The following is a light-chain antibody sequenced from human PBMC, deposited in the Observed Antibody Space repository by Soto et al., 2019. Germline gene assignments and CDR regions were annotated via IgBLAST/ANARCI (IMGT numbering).Light chain of an antibody. CDR2: AAS. CDR1: QSISNH. J-gene: IGKJ1*01. CDR3: QQSYSSPPT. V-gene: IGKV1-39*01. Sequence: DIPMTQSPSSLSASVQYRVIITCRASQSISNHLNWYQQKPGKAPKLLIFAASSLQSGVPSRFSGSRSGPDFTLTISSLQPEDFATYYCQQSYSSPPTFGQGTKVEIK.